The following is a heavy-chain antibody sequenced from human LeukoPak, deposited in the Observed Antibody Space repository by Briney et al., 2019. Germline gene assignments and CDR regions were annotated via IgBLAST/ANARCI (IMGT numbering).Heavy chain of an antibody. V-gene: IGHV1-2*02. D-gene: IGHD2-21*02. CDR1: GYTFTGYY. J-gene: IGHJ3*02. CDR2: INPNSGGT. CDR3: ARGVLLQGRGAFDI. Sequence: ASVKVSCKASGYTFTGYYMHWVRQAPGQGLEWMGWINPNSGGTNYAQKFQDRVTMTRDTSISTAYMELSSLTDDDTVEYYCARGVLLQGRGAFDIWGQGTMVTVSS.